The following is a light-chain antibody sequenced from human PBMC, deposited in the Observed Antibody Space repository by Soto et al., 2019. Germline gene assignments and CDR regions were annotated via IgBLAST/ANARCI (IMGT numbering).Light chain of an antibody. CDR1: QSISSY. Sequence: DIQMTQSPSSLSASVGDRVTITCRASQSISSYLNWYQQKPGKAHKLLIYAASSLQGGVPSRFSGSGSGTDFTLTISSLQPEDFATYYCQQSYSTPHTFGQGTKLAIK. J-gene: IGKJ2*01. V-gene: IGKV1-39*01. CDR2: AAS. CDR3: QQSYSTPHT.